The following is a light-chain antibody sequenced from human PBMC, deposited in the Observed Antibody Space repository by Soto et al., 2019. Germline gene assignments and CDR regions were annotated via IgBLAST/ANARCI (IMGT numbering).Light chain of an antibody. J-gene: IGKJ1*01. CDR1: QILLHSNGYNY. Sequence: DVVMSQPPLSLPVTPGEPASISCRSSQILLHSNGYNYLDWYLQKPGQSPQLLIYLGSNRASGVPDRFSGSGSGTDFTLKISRVEAEDVGVYYCMQALQTPWTFGQGTKVDI. V-gene: IGKV2-28*01. CDR2: LGS. CDR3: MQALQTPWT.